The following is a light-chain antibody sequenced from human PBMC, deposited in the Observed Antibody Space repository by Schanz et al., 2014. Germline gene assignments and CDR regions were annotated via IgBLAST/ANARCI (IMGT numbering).Light chain of an antibody. CDR2: EDT. V-gene: IGLV2-14*02. J-gene: IGLJ3*02. CDR1: SSDVGTYSF. CDR3: SSYGGSNKWV. Sequence: QSALTQPASVSGSPGQSITISCTGTSSDVGTYSFISWYQHHPGKAPKLMIYEDTKRPSGVSNRFSGSKSGNTASLTVSGLQAEDESEYYCSSYGGSNKWVFGGGTKLTVL.